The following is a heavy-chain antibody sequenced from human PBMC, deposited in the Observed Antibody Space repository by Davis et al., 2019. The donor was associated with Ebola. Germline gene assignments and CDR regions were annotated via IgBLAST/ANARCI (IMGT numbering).Heavy chain of an antibody. CDR3: AKVPIGNYYYYGMDV. CDR2: ISGSGIST. D-gene: IGHD5-24*01. J-gene: IGHJ6*02. CDR1: GFTFNNYA. V-gene: IGHV3-23*01. Sequence: PGGSLRLSCAASGFTFNNYAMSWVRQAPGKGLEWVSSISGSGISTYYADSVKGRFTISRDNSKNTLYLQLNSLRAEDTAVDYCAKVPIGNYYYYGMDVWGQGTTVTVSS.